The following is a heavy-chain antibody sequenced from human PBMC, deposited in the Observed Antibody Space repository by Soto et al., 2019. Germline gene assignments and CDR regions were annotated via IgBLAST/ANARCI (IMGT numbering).Heavy chain of an antibody. D-gene: IGHD3-10*01. V-gene: IGHV1-69*04. CDR1: GGTFSSYT. J-gene: IGHJ5*02. Sequence: EASVKVSCKASGGTFSSYTISWVRQAPGQGLEWMGRIIPILGIANYAQKFQGRVTITADKSTSTAYMELSSLRSEDTAVYYCARDRSVRFHGSGTWFDPWGQGTLVPVSS. CDR3: ARDRSVRFHGSGTWFDP. CDR2: IIPILGIA.